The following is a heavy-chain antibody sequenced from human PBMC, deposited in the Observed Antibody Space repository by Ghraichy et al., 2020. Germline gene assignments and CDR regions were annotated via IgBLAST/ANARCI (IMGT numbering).Heavy chain of an antibody. CDR3: ARANHQVVGGEYSSSMGVGYYYGMDV. CDR1: RGSFSGYY. CDR2: INHSGST. D-gene: IGHD6-6*01. V-gene: IGHV4-34*01. J-gene: IGHJ6*02. Sequence: SETLSLTCSLSRGSFSGYYWNWIRQPPGKGLEWIGEINHSGSTNYNPSLKSRVTISVDTSKNQFSLRLRSVTAADTAVYYCARANHQVVGGEYSSSMGVGYYYGMDVWGQGTTVTVSS.